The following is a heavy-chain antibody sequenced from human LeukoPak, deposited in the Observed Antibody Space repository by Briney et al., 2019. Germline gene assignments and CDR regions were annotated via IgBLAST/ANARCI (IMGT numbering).Heavy chain of an antibody. D-gene: IGHD5-18*01. CDR1: GGSISSYY. CDR2: IYYSGST. CDR3: ARDVDTASNWFDP. V-gene: IGHV4-59*01. J-gene: IGHJ5*02. Sequence: SETLSLTCTVSGGSISSYYWSWIRQPPGKGLEWIGYIYYSGSTNYNPSLKSRVTISVDTSKNQFSLKLSSVTAADTAVYYCARDVDTASNWFDPWGQGTLVTVSS.